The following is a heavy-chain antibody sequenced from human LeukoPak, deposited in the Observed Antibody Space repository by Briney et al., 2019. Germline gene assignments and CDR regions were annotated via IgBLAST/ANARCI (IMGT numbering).Heavy chain of an antibody. D-gene: IGHD3-9*01. CDR1: GFTFSSYA. J-gene: IGHJ4*02. Sequence: PGGSLRLSCAASGFTFSSYAMHWVRQAPGKGLDWVAVISYDGSNKYYADSVKGRFTISRDNSKNSLYLQMNSLRAEDTAVYYCARDSPLNYFDYWGQGTLVTVSS. CDR3: ARDSPLNYFDY. V-gene: IGHV3-30*04. CDR2: ISYDGSNK.